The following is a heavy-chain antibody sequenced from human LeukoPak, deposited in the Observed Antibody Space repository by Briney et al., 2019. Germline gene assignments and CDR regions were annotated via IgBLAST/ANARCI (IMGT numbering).Heavy chain of an antibody. CDR1: GGSISGYY. D-gene: IGHD2-2*01. Sequence: SETLSLTCTVSGGSISGYYWSWIRQPPGKGLEWIGEINHSGSTNYNPSLKSRVTISVDTSKNQFSLKLSSVTAADTAVYYCARVLGYCSSTSCYGVDYWGQGTLVTVSS. V-gene: IGHV4-34*01. CDR2: INHSGST. J-gene: IGHJ4*02. CDR3: ARVLGYCSSTSCYGVDY.